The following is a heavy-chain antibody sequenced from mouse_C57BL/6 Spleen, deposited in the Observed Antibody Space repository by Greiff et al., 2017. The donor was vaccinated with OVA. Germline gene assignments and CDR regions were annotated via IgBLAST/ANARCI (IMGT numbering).Heavy chain of an antibody. CDR3: ARRGLIYYGNSYAMDY. D-gene: IGHD2-1*01. CDR1: GYTFTGYW. CDR2: ILPGSGST. J-gene: IGHJ4*01. V-gene: IGHV1-9*01. Sequence: QVQLQQSGAELMKPGASVKLSCKATGYTFTGYWIEWVKQRPGHGLEWIGEILPGSGSTNYNEKFKGKATFTADTSSNTAYMQLSSLTTEDSAIYYCARRGLIYYGNSYAMDYWGQGTSVTVSS.